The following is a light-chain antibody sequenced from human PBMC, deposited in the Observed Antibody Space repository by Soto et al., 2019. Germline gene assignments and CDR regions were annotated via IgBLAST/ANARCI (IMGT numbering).Light chain of an antibody. V-gene: IGKV1-5*03. CDR3: QHYNSYSEA. CDR2: KAS. Sequence: DIQMTQSPSTLSGSVGDRATITCRASQTISSWLAWYQQKPGKAPKILIYKASTLKSGVPSRFSGSGSGTEFTLTISSLQPDDFSTYYCQHYNSYSEAFGQGTKVDIK. J-gene: IGKJ1*01. CDR1: QTISSW.